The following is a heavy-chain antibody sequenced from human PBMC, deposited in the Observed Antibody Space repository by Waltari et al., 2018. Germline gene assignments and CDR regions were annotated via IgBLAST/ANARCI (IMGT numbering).Heavy chain of an antibody. D-gene: IGHD3-22*01. J-gene: IGHJ3*02. V-gene: IGHV4-34*02. Sequence: QVQLQQWGAGLLKPSETLSLTCAVYGGSFSDYYWSWIRQPPGKGLEWVGQINHRGNTNYNPSLNTRVTISVDKSKNQFSLRLSSVTAADTAVYYCARVNDYYDTNGAFFDIWGQGTMVTVSS. CDR1: GGSFSDYY. CDR2: INHRGNT. CDR3: ARVNDYYDTNGAFFDI.